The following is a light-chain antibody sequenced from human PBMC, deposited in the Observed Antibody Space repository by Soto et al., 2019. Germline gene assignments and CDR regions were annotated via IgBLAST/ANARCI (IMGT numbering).Light chain of an antibody. V-gene: IGLV2-11*01. CDR3: CSYAGTYTLYV. Sequence: QSVLTQPRSVSGSPGQSVTISCTGTSSDVGAYNYVSWYQQHPGKAPKLMIYDVIKRPSGVPDRFSGSKSGNTASLTISGLQGEDEADYYCCSYAGTYTLYVFGTGTKVTVL. CDR1: SSDVGAYNY. J-gene: IGLJ1*01. CDR2: DVI.